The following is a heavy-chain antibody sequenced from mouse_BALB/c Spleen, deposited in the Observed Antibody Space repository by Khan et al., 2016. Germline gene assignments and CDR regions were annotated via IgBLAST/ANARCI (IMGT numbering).Heavy chain of an antibody. J-gene: IGHJ2*01. D-gene: IGHD2-3*01. V-gene: IGHV5-12*02. CDR1: GFTFSDYY. Sequence: VELVESGGGLVQPGGSLKLSCATSGFTFSDYYMYWVRQTPEKRLEWVAYICNGGGSTYYPDTVKGRFTIPRDNAKNTLYLQVSRLKSEDTAMYYCARHDDYFDYWGQGTTLTVSS. CDR2: ICNGGGST. CDR3: ARHDDYFDY.